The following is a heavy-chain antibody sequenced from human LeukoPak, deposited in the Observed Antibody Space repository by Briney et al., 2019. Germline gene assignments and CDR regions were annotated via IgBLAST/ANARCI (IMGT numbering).Heavy chain of an antibody. CDR2: ISGSGGST. J-gene: IGHJ3*02. V-gene: IGHV3-23*01. D-gene: IGHD3-10*01. Sequence: GGTLRLSCAASGFIFSSHGMNWVRQAPGKGLEWVSGISGSGGSTYNADSVKGRFTISRDNSKNTVYLQMNSLRAEDTAVYYCAKDYYGSGNDAFDIWGQGTMVTVSS. CDR1: GFIFSSHG. CDR3: AKDYYGSGNDAFDI.